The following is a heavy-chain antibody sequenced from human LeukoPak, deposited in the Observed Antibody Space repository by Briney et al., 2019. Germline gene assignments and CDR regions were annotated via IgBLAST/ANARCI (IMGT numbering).Heavy chain of an antibody. CDR1: GGSFSSYY. CDR3: ARLGDYYGSGSYFDY. D-gene: IGHD3-10*01. Sequence: PSETLSLTCAVYGGSFSSYYWSWIRQPPGKGLEWIGYIYYSGSTNYNPSLKSRVTISVDTSKNQFSLKLSSVTAADTAVYYCARLGDYYGSGSYFDYWGQGTLVTVSS. V-gene: IGHV4-59*08. J-gene: IGHJ4*02. CDR2: IYYSGST.